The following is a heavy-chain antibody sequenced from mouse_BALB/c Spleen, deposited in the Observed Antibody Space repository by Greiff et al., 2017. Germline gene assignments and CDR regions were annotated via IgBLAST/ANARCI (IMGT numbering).Heavy chain of an antibody. CDR3: ARGLLLAY. CDR1: GFTFSDYY. J-gene: IGHJ3*01. D-gene: IGHD1-2*01. V-gene: IGHV5-4*02. Sequence: EVQLVESGGGLVKPGGSLKLSCAASGFTFSDYYMYWVRQTPEKRLEWVATISDGGSYTYYPDSVKGRFTISRDNAKNNLYLQMSSLKSEDTAMYYCARGLLLAYWGQGTLVTVSA. CDR2: ISDGGSYT.